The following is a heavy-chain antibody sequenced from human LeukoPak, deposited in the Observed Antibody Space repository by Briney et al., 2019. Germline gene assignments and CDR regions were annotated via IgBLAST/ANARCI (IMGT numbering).Heavy chain of an antibody. CDR2: IYYSGST. D-gene: IGHD2-2*01. V-gene: IGHV4-39*07. CDR3: ARGTPDAFDI. CDR1: GGSISSSSYY. Sequence: PSETLSLTCTVSGGSISSSSYYWGWIRQPPGKELEWIGSIYYSGSTYYNPSLKSRVTISVDTSKNQFSLKLSSVTAADTAVYYCARGTPDAFDIWGQGTMVTVSS. J-gene: IGHJ3*02.